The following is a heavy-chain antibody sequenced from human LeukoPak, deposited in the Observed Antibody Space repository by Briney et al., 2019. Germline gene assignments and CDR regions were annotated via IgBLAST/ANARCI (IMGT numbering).Heavy chain of an antibody. J-gene: IGHJ4*02. CDR3: ARELRFLEWLLSHYYFDY. CDR1: GFTFSSYE. Sequence: PGGSLRLSCAASGFTFSSYEMNWVRQAPGKGLEWVSYISSSGSTIYYADSVKGRFTISRDNAKNSLYLQMNSLRAEDTAVYYCARELRFLEWLLSHYYFDYWGQGTLVTVSS. D-gene: IGHD3-3*01. CDR2: ISSSGSTI. V-gene: IGHV3-48*03.